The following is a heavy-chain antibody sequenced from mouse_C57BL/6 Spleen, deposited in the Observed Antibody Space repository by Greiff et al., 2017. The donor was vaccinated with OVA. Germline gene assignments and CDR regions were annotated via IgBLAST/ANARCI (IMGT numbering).Heavy chain of an antibody. CDR2: IYPRSGNT. J-gene: IGHJ4*01. V-gene: IGHV1-81*01. CDR1: GYTFTSYG. Sequence: QVQLQQSGAELARPGASVKLSCKASGYTFTSYGISWVKQRPGQSLEWIGEIYPRSGNTYYNEKFKGKATLTADKSSSTAYMELRSLPSEDSAGYVWATSSNYPDYYAMDYWGQGTSVTVSS. CDR3: ATSSNYPDYYAMDY. D-gene: IGHD2-5*01.